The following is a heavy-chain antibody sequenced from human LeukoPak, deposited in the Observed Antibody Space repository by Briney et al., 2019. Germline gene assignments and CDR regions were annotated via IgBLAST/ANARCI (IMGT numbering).Heavy chain of an antibody. CDR1: GGSISSGGYY. D-gene: IGHD6-6*01. CDR3: AKEPREEYSSSAFDY. V-gene: IGHV4-31*03. CDR2: IYYSGST. J-gene: IGHJ4*02. Sequence: PSETLSLTCTVSGGSISSGGYYWSWIRQHPGKGLEWIGYIYYSGSTYYNPSLKSRVTISVDTSKNQFSLKLSSVTAADTAVYYCAKEPREEYSSSAFDYWGQGTLVTVSS.